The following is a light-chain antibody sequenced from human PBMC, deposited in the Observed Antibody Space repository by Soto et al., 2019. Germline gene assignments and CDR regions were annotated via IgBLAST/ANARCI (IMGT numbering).Light chain of an antibody. J-gene: IGKJ4*01. CDR3: QQYGNSPLT. V-gene: IGKV3-20*01. CDR1: QTVTSYY. CDR2: GAS. Sequence: DIVLTQSPGTLSLSPGERATISCRASQTVTSYYLAWYQQKPGPAPMLLIYGASYRPTGIPARFSGSGSGTDFTLTISRLEPQDFAIYYCQQYGNSPLTFGGGTRVDI.